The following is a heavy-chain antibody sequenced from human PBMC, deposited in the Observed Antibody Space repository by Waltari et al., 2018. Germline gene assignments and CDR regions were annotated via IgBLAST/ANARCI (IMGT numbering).Heavy chain of an antibody. CDR1: GYSQTTYW. CDR2: IYLADSDS. J-gene: IGHJ3*02. D-gene: IGHD3-10*01. Sequence: EMQLVQSGAEMRKPGESVKISCQGSGYSQTTYWIVWVRQTPGKGLEWMGMIYLADSDSRYGPSFQGQVIISADKSKTTAYLQWNSLKASDTAMYYCATYNGVYESGRIDAFDIWGQGTMVIVSS. CDR3: ATYNGVYESGRIDAFDI. V-gene: IGHV5-51*01.